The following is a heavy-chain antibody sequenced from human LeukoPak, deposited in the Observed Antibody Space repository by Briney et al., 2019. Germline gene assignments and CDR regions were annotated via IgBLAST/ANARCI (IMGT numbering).Heavy chain of an antibody. Sequence: PGGSLRLSCAASGFTFSSYWMSWVRQAPGKGLEWVANIKQDGSEKYYVDSVKGRFTISRDNAKNSLYLQMNSLRAEDTAVYYRARVPLYSSGWYTNHYYYYGMDVWGQGTTVTVSS. D-gene: IGHD6-19*01. CDR2: IKQDGSEK. J-gene: IGHJ6*02. CDR1: GFTFSSYW. CDR3: ARVPLYSSGWYTNHYYYYGMDV. V-gene: IGHV3-7*01.